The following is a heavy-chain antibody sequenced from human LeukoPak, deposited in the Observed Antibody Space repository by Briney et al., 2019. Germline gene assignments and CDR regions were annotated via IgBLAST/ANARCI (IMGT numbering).Heavy chain of an antibody. CDR1: GFTLNSYA. CDR3: ARVGLTGTLDS. Sequence: GGSLRLSCVVSGFTLNSYAMQWVRQAPGKGLEYVSAIGSNGHNTYYANSVKGRFTISRDDSKNTLYLQMRSLRPEDMAVYYCARVGLTGTLDSWGQGTLVTVSS. J-gene: IGHJ5*01. D-gene: IGHD1-7*01. V-gene: IGHV3-64*01. CDR2: IGSNGHNT.